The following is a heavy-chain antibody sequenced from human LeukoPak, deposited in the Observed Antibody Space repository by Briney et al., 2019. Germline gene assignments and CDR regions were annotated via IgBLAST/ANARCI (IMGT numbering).Heavy chain of an antibody. V-gene: IGHV3-48*01. CDR2: ISSSSNTI. CDR1: GFTFSSYS. J-gene: IGHJ6*04. Sequence: GGSLRLSCAASGFTFSSYSMNWVRQAPGKGLEWVSYISSSSNTIYYADSVKGRFTISRDNAKNSLYLQMNSLRAEDTAVYYCARDRCSSCPMDVWGKGTTVTVSS. CDR3: ARDRCSSCPMDV. D-gene: IGHD6-13*01.